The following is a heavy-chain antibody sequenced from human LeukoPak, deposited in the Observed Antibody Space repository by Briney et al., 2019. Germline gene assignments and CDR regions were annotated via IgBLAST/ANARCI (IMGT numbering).Heavy chain of an antibody. D-gene: IGHD3-22*01. Sequence: GGSQRLSCAASGFTFSSYSMNWVRQAPGKGLEWVSYISSSSSTIYYADSVKGRFTISRDNAKNSLYLQMNSLRAEDTAVYYCARDRASYYYDSSGYCLDYWGQGTLVTVSS. CDR3: ARDRASYYYDSSGYCLDY. V-gene: IGHV3-48*01. CDR2: ISSSSSTI. CDR1: GFTFSSYS. J-gene: IGHJ4*02.